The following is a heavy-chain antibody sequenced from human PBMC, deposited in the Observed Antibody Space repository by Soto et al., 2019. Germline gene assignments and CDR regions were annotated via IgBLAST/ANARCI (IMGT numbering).Heavy chain of an antibody. CDR2: IYTGESDT. J-gene: IGHJ3*02. CDR3: ARRGAAPHNAFDI. V-gene: IGHV5-51*01. Sequence: LKISGKGCGYSFTNYWIGWVRQMTGKGLEWMGIIYTGESDTRYSPSFHGKVTISADKSITTAYLHWSSLKASDSAMYYCARRGAAPHNAFDIWGQGTMVPGSS. CDR1: GYSFTNYW. D-gene: IGHD1-26*01.